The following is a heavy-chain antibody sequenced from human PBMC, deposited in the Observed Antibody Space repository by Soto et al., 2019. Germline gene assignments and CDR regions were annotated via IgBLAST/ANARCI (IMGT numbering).Heavy chain of an antibody. CDR2: IYSGGST. J-gene: IGHJ4*02. Sequence: PGGSLRLSCAASGFTVSSNYMSWVRQAPGKGLEWVSVIYSGGSTYYADSVKGRFTISRDNSKNTLYLQMNSLRAEDTAVYYCAREINVDTAMVKGYWGQGTLVTVSS. V-gene: IGHV3-53*01. CDR3: AREINVDTAMVKGY. D-gene: IGHD5-18*01. CDR1: GFTVSSNY.